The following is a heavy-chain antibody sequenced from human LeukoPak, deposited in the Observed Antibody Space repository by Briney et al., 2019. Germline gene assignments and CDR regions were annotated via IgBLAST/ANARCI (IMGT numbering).Heavy chain of an antibody. V-gene: IGHV4-59*01. CDR2: IYYSGST. J-gene: IGHJ4*02. D-gene: IGHD3-3*01. Sequence: SETLSLTCTVSGGSISSYYWSWIRQPPGKGLEWIGYIYYSGSTNYNPSLKSRVTISVDTSKNQFPLKLSSVTAADTAVYYCARGGSGYSPPFDSWGQGTLVTVSS. CDR3: ARGGSGYSPPFDS. CDR1: GGSISSYY.